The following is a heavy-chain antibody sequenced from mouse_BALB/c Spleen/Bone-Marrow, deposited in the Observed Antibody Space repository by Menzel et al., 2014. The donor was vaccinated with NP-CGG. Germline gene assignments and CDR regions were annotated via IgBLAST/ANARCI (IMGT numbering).Heavy chain of an antibody. CDR1: GFDFSRYW. CDR2: INPDSSTI. Sequence: EVKLMGSGGGLVQPGGSLKLSCAASGFDFSRYWMSWVRQAPGKGLEWIGEINPDSSTINYTPSLKDKFIISRDNAKNTLYLQMSKVRSEDTALYYCARRGYDGYWYFDVWGAGTTVTVSS. J-gene: IGHJ1*01. V-gene: IGHV4-1*02. D-gene: IGHD2-3*01. CDR3: ARRGYDGYWYFDV.